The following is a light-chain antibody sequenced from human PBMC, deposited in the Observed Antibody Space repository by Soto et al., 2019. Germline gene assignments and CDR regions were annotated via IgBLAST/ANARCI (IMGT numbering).Light chain of an antibody. J-gene: IGKJ1*01. CDR1: QSISSW. CDR3: QQYSTYWT. V-gene: IGKV1-5*03. Sequence: DIQMTQSPSTLSASVGDRVTITCRASQSISSWLAWYQQKPGKAPRLLSYKASTLESGVPSRFSGSGSGTDFTLTISSLQPDDFATYYCQQYSTYWTFGQGTKVDIK. CDR2: KAS.